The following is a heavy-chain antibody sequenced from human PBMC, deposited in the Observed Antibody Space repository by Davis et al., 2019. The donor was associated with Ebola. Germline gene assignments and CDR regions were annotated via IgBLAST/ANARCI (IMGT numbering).Heavy chain of an antibody. D-gene: IGHD2-2*01. CDR2: INHTGNT. CDR3: ARGVAVVPAAILFYYYYYIDV. CDR1: GGSFSGYS. V-gene: IGHV4-34*01. J-gene: IGHJ6*03. Sequence: SETLSLTCAVYGGSFSGYSWTWIRQIPGKGLEWIGEINHTGNTNYSPSLQSRVTMLVDSSKNHFSLKLSSVTAADTAVYYCARGVAVVPAAILFYYYYYIDVWGKGTTVAVS.